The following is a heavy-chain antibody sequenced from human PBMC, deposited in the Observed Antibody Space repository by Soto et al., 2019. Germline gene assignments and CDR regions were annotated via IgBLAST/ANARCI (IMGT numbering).Heavy chain of an antibody. V-gene: IGHV4-59*01. CDR3: ARDREDTAMVTRYFDY. CDR2: IYYSGST. J-gene: IGHJ4*02. D-gene: IGHD5-18*01. CDR1: GGSISSYY. Sequence: SETLSLTCTVSGGSISSYYWSWIRQPPGKGLEWIGYIYYSGSTNYNPSLKSRVTISVDTSKNQFSLKLSSVTAADTAVYYCARDREDTAMVTRYFDYWGQGTLVTVSS.